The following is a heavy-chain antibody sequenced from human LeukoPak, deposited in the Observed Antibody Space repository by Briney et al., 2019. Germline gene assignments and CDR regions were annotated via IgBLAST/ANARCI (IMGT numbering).Heavy chain of an antibody. Sequence: SETLSLTCAVSGGSISSGGYFWRWSRRPPGKGLEWIGYIYHSGSTNYNPSLKSRVTISVDKSKNHFSLKLSSVTDADTDVYSCARKAPYYFDYWGQGTLVTVSS. V-gene: IGHV4-30-2*01. J-gene: IGHJ4*02. CDR1: GGSISSGGYF. CDR2: IYHSGST. CDR3: ARKAPYYFDY.